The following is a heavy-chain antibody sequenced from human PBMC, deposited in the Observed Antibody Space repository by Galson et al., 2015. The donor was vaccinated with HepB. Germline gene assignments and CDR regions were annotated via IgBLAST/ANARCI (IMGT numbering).Heavy chain of an antibody. J-gene: IGHJ4*02. CDR1: GFTFSSYG. CDR3: AKQYCTNGVCYDY. CDR2: ISYDGSNK. V-gene: IGHV3-30*18. D-gene: IGHD2-8*01. Sequence: SLRLSCAASGFTFSSYGMHWVRQAPGKGLEWVAVISYDGSNKYYADSVKGRFTISRDNSKNTLYLQMNSLRAEDTAVYYCAKQYCTNGVCYDYWGQGTLVTVSS.